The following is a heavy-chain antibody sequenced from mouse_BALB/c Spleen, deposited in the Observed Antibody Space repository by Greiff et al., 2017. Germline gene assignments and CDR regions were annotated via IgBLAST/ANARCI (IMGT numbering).Heavy chain of an antibody. Sequence: VKLVESGPGLVAPSQSLSITCTVSGFSLTSYDISWIRQPPGKGLEWLGVIWTGGGTNYNSAFMSRLSISKDNSKSQVFLKMNSLQTDDTAIYYCVRSKYYFDYWGQGTTLTVSS. V-gene: IGHV2-9-2*01. CDR1: GFSLTSYD. J-gene: IGHJ2*01. CDR2: IWTGGGT. CDR3: VRSKYYFDY.